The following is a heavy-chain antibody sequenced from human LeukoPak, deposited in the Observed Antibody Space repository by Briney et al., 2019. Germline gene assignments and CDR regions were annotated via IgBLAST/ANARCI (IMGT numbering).Heavy chain of an antibody. V-gene: IGHV1-46*01. CDR1: GYTFTNYY. J-gene: IGHJ4*02. D-gene: IGHD4-11*01. CDR2: INPSGGST. CDR3: ARWTTTYLDY. Sequence: ASVKVSCKASGYTFTNYYIHWVRQAPGQGLEWMGIINPSGGSTNFAQKFQGRVTMTTDTSTITVYMVLSSLRSEDTAVYYCARWTTTYLDYWGQGTLVTVSS.